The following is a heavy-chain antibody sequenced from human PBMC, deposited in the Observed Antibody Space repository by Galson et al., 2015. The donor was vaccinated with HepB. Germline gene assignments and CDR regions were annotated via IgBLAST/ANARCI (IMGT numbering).Heavy chain of an antibody. V-gene: IGHV1-46*01. J-gene: IGHJ4*02. D-gene: IGHD3-22*01. CDR1: GYTFTSYY. CDR2: INPSGGST. Sequence: SVKVSCKASGYTFTSYYMHWVRQAPGQGLEWMGIINPSGGSTSYAQKFQGRVTMTRDTSTSTVYMELSSLRSEDTAVYYCARDLVPSYYDSSGPIDYWGQGTLVTVSS. CDR3: ARDLVPSYYDSSGPIDY.